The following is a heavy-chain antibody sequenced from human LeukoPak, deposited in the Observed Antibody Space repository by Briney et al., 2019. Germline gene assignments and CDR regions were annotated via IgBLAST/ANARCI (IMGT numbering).Heavy chain of an antibody. J-gene: IGHJ4*02. V-gene: IGHV4-39*07. Sequence: SETLSLTCTVSGGSISSSSYYWGWIRQPPGKGLEWIGSIYHSGSTYYNPSLKSRVTISVDTSKNQFSLKLSSVTAADTAVYYCARTLLRFLEWTNDYWGQGTLVTVSS. CDR3: ARTLLRFLEWTNDY. CDR2: IYHSGST. CDR1: GGSISSSSYY. D-gene: IGHD3-3*01.